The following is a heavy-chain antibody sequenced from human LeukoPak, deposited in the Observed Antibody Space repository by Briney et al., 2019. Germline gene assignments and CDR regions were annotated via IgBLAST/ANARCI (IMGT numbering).Heavy chain of an antibody. CDR2: IYYSGSK. V-gene: IGHV4-59*02. J-gene: IGHJ4*02. CDR3: WRGSGWHVDY. Sequence: PSETLSLTCTVSGGSVSSSYWKWIRQPPGRELEWIWYIYYSGSKNYNTPLTTRATISVETYTNQVSLQRRPDTVADAAAVYFWRGSGWHVDYWGRGTLVTVSS. CDR1: GGSVSSSY. D-gene: IGHD3-3*01.